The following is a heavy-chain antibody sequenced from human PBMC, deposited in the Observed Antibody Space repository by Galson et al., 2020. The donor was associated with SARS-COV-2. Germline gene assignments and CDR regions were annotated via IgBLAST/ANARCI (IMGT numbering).Heavy chain of an antibody. V-gene: IGHV3-23*01. Sequence: VSTISGSGGNTYYADSVKGRFTISRDNSKNTLNLQMNSLRAEDTAVYYCARGRSPAWFDSWGQGTLVTVSS. CDR3: ARGRSPAWFDS. D-gene: IGHD1-26*01. J-gene: IGHJ5*01. CDR2: ISGSGGNT.